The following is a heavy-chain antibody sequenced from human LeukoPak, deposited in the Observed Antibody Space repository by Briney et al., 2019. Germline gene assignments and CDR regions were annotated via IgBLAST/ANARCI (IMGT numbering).Heavy chain of an antibody. D-gene: IGHD5-24*01. V-gene: IGHV4-38-2*02. CDR1: GYSISSGYY. Sequence: SETLSLTCSVSGYSISSGYYWDWIRQPPGKGLEWIASIYHSGKSYYNPSLESRVTMSVDTSKNQISLKLRSVTAADTAVYYCASYRDGYNFGWFDPWGQGTLVTVSS. J-gene: IGHJ5*02. CDR2: IYHSGKS. CDR3: ASYRDGYNFGWFDP.